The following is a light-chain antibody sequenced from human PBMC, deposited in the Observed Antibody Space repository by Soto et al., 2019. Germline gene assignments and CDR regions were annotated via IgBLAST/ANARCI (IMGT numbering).Light chain of an antibody. CDR1: SSNIGSNA. CDR2: TDD. CDR3: AAWDDSLNGWV. V-gene: IGLV1-44*01. Sequence: QSVLTQPPSASGTPGQRVTISCSGSSSNIGSNAVSWYQQLPGTAPKLLICTDDQRPSGAPDRFSGSKSGTSASLAISGLQSEDEADYYCAAWDDSLNGWVFGGGTKLTVL. J-gene: IGLJ3*02.